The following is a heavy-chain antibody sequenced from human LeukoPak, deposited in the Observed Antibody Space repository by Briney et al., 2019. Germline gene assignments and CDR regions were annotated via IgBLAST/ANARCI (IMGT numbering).Heavy chain of an antibody. D-gene: IGHD3-10*01. Sequence: SGGSLRLSCAASGFTFSSYAMSWVRQAPGKGLEWISYISSSGSTIYYADSVKGRFTISRDNAKNSLFLQMSSLRAEDTAVYYCARDKYYYDSGNSLRYDYWGQGSLVTVSS. CDR1: GFTFSSYA. CDR3: ARDKYYYDSGNSLRYDY. J-gene: IGHJ4*02. CDR2: ISSSGSTI. V-gene: IGHV3-48*04.